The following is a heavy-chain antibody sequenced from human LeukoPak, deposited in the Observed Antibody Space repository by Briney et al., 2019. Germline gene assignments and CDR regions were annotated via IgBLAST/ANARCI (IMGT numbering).Heavy chain of an antibody. J-gene: IGHJ4*02. CDR3: TGRYCSTTSCSGFDY. D-gene: IGHD2-2*01. CDR2: IKSKTDGGTA. CDR1: GFTFSSYA. Sequence: PGRSLRLSCAASGFTFSSYAMNRVRQAPGKGLEWVGRIKSKTDGGTADYAAPVKGRFTISRDDSKNTLYLQMDSLKTEDTAVYYCTGRYCSTTSCSGFDYWGQGTLVTVSS. V-gene: IGHV3-15*01.